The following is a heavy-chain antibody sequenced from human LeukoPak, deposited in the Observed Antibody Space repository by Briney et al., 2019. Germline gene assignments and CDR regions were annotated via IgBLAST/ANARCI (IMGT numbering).Heavy chain of an antibody. Sequence: GGSLRLSCAASGFTFSSYSMNWVRQAPGKGLEWVSYISSSSSTIYYADSVKGRFTISRDNAKNSLYLQMYSLRAEDTAVYYCARVEGTMVRGVIIYPFDYWGQGTLVTVSS. V-gene: IGHV3-48*04. D-gene: IGHD3-10*01. CDR1: GFTFSSYS. CDR3: ARVEGTMVRGVIIYPFDY. J-gene: IGHJ4*02. CDR2: ISSSSSTI.